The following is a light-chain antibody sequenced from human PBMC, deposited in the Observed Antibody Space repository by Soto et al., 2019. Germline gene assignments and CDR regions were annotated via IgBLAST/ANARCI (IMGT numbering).Light chain of an antibody. CDR2: DAS. CDR1: QSVSSY. V-gene: IGKV3-11*01. Sequence: ENVLTQPPTTLALSPGGRVTLSGRASQSVSSYLAWYQQKPGQAPRLIIYDASTGSTGIPRRFNGCWAGIDFTLTCGSLVLRDFAVNECQQRSKWSPIGFGQGTKLDIK. CDR3: QQRSKWSPIG. J-gene: IGKJ1*01.